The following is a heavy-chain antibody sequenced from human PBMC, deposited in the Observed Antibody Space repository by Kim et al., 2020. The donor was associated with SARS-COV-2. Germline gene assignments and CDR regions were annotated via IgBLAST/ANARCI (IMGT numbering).Heavy chain of an antibody. CDR3: ARMPASIIAADY. V-gene: IGHV2-70*01. CDR2: K. J-gene: IGHJ4*02. Sequence: KYYLTSLKTSLTISKDTSKNQVVLTMTNMDPVDTATYYCARMPASIIAADYWGQGTLVTVSS. D-gene: IGHD6-13*01.